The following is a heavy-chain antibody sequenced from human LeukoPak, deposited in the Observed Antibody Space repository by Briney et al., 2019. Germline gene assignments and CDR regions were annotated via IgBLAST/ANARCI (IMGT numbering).Heavy chain of an antibody. Sequence: GGSLRLSCAASGFTFSDYYMSWIRQAPGKGLEWVSYISSSGSTIYYADSVKGRFTISRDNAKNSLYLQMNSLRAEDTAVYYCATLTSYGDPQFDYWGQGTLVTVSS. CDR1: GFTFSDYY. CDR2: ISSSGSTI. V-gene: IGHV3-11*01. CDR3: ATLTSYGDPQFDY. J-gene: IGHJ4*02. D-gene: IGHD4-17*01.